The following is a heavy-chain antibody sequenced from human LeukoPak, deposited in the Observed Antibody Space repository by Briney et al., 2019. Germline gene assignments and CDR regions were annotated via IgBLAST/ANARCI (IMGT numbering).Heavy chain of an antibody. CDR3: TRGISSGSAFDI. J-gene: IGHJ3*02. V-gene: IGHV3-53*01. D-gene: IGHD6-19*01. CDR1: GFTVSSSH. CDR2: MFSGGTP. Sequence: PGGSLRLSCAASGFTVSSSHMSWVRQAPGKGLEWVSGMFSGGTPYYADSVKGRFTISRDNSKNTLFLQMSSLRAEDTAVYYCTRGISSGSAFDIWGQGTMVTVSS.